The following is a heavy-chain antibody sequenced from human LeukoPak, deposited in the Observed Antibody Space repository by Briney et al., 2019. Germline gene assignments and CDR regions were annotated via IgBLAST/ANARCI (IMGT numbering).Heavy chain of an antibody. D-gene: IGHD3-22*01. CDR1: GYSISSGYY. CDR2: IYHSGST. V-gene: IGHV4-38-2*02. CDR3: ARVSYYYDSSGYPHYFDY. Sequence: SETLSLTYTVSGYSISSGYYWGWIRQPPGKGLEWIGSIYHSGSTYYNPSLKSRVTISVDTSKNQFSLKLSSVTAADTAVYYCARVSYYYDSSGYPHYFDYWGQGTLVTVSS. J-gene: IGHJ4*02.